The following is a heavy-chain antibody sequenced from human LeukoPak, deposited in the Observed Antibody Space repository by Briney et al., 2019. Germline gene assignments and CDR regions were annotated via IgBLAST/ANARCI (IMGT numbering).Heavy chain of an antibody. D-gene: IGHD3-22*01. Sequence: PGGSLRLSCAASGFTFSSYSMSWVRQAAGKGLEWVSVISYAGDLTYYADSVKGRFTISRDNSKNTLYLQMNSLRAEDTAVYYCARDRLRYYDSSGYYYGRTAYGMDVWGQGTTVTVSS. CDR1: GFTFSSYS. J-gene: IGHJ6*02. CDR3: ARDRLRYYDSSGYYYGRTAYGMDV. CDR2: ISYAGDLT. V-gene: IGHV3-23*01.